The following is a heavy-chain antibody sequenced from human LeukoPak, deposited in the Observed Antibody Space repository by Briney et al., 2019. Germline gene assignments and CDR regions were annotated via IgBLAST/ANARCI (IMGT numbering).Heavy chain of an antibody. CDR1: GFTFSSYA. D-gene: IGHD7-27*01. Sequence: GGSLRLSCAASGFASGFTFSSYAMSWVRQAPGKGLEWVASINGRAATTYYVDSVKGRFTISRDNSKNTLYLQMNSLGADDTAVYYCAKAPATGEGYYFYYMDVWGKGTTVTVSS. J-gene: IGHJ6*03. CDR2: INGRAATT. CDR3: AKAPATGEGYYFYYMDV. V-gene: IGHV3-23*01.